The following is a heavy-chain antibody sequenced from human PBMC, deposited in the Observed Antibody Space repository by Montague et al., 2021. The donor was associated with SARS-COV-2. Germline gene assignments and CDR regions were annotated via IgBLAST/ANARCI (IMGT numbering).Heavy chain of an antibody. D-gene: IGHD3-10*01. CDR3: ARDREIIMVRGAPLYGMDV. V-gene: IGHV3-30-3*01. J-gene: IGHJ6*02. CDR2: ISYDGSNK. Sequence: SLRLSCAASGFTFSSYAMHWVRQAPGKGLEWVAVISYDGSNKYYADSVKGRFTISRDNSKNTLYLQMNSLRAEDTAVYYCARDREIIMVRGAPLYGMDVWGQGTTVTVSS. CDR1: GFTFSSYA.